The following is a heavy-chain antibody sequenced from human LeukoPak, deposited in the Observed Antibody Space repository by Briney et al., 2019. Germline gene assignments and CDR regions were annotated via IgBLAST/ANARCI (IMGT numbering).Heavy chain of an antibody. Sequence: PSETLSLTCTVSGGSVSSGSYYWSWIRQPPGKGLEWIGYIYYSGSTNYNPSLKSRVTISVDTSRNQSSLKLSSVTAADTAVYYCARRDYYGSGLDYWGQGTLVTVSS. J-gene: IGHJ4*02. D-gene: IGHD3-10*01. CDR1: GGSVSSGSYY. CDR2: IYYSGST. V-gene: IGHV4-61*01. CDR3: ARRDYYGSGLDY.